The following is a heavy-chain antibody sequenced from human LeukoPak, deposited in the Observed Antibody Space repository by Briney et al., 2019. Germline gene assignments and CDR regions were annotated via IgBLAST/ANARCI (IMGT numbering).Heavy chain of an antibody. CDR3: AKAGSSWGGAFDI. CDR2: MNPNSGNT. CDR1: GYTFTSYD. Sequence: GASVKVSCKASGYTFTSYDINWVRQATGQGLEWMGWMNPNSGNTGYAQKFQGRVTMTRNTSISTAYMELSSLRSEDTAVYYCAKAGSSWGGAFDIWGQGTMVTVSS. V-gene: IGHV1-8*01. D-gene: IGHD6-13*01. J-gene: IGHJ3*02.